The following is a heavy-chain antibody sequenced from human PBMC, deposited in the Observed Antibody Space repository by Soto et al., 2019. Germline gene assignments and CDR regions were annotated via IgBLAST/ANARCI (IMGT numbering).Heavy chain of an antibody. Sequence: SVKVSCKASGGTFSSYAISWVRQAPGQGLEWMGGIIPIFGTANYAQKFQGRVTITADESTTTAYMELSSLRSEDTAVYYCARGRIVVVPAARGFYYYYGMDVWGQGTTVTVSS. CDR1: GGTFSSYA. CDR2: IIPIFGTA. V-gene: IGHV1-69*13. J-gene: IGHJ6*02. D-gene: IGHD2-2*01. CDR3: ARGRIVVVPAARGFYYYYGMDV.